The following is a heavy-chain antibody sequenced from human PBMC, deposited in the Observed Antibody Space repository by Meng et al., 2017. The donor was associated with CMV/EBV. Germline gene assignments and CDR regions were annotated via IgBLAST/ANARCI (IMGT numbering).Heavy chain of an antibody. Sequence: ASVQVSCKASGYTFTSYDINWVRQATGQGLEWMGWMNPNSGNTGYAQKFQGRVTITRNNSISTAYMELSSLRSEDTAVYYCATRGYISRNWFDPWGQGTLVTVSS. CDR3: ATRGYISRNWFDP. CDR1: GYTFTSYD. CDR2: MNPNSGNT. D-gene: IGHD6-19*01. J-gene: IGHJ5*02. V-gene: IGHV1-8*03.